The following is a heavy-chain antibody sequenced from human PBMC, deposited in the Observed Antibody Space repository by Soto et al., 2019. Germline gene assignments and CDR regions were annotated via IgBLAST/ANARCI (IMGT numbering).Heavy chain of an antibody. D-gene: IGHD4-17*01. Sequence: GGTLRLACVASGFSVGGYTKSWLRHAPGGGLEWVSFIRSKAYGATTEYAASVKGRFTISRDDSKSIAYLQMNSLKSEDTAVYYCARALASSDNDDFYGMDVWGQGTTVTLSS. CDR2: IRSKAYGATT. V-gene: IGHV3-49*03. J-gene: IGHJ6*02. CDR1: GFSVGGYT. CDR3: ARALASSDNDDFYGMDV.